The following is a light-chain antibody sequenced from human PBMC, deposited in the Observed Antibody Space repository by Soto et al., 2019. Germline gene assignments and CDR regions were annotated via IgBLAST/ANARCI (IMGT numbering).Light chain of an antibody. Sequence: QSVLTQPPSASGSPGQSVTISCTGTSSDVGGYNHVSWYQQHPGKAPKVVIYEVTKRPSGVPDRFSGSKSGNTASLTVSGLQAADEADYYCSSYATGDNYVFGSGTKLTVL. J-gene: IGLJ1*01. CDR3: SSYATGDNYV. CDR1: SSDVGGYNH. CDR2: EVT. V-gene: IGLV2-8*01.